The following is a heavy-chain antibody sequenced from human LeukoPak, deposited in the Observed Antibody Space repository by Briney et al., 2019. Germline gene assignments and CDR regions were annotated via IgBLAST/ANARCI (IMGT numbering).Heavy chain of an antibody. CDR1: GGSISSGGYY. V-gene: IGHV4-31*03. CDR3: AIGVRDDFWSGYYPDFDY. CDR2: IYYSGST. D-gene: IGHD3-3*01. Sequence: SETLSLTCTVSGGSISSGGYYWSWIRQHPGKGLEWIGYIYYSGSTYYNPSLKSRVTISVDTSKNQFSLKLSSVTAADTAVYYCAIGVRDDFWSGYYPDFDYWGQGTLVTVSS. J-gene: IGHJ4*02.